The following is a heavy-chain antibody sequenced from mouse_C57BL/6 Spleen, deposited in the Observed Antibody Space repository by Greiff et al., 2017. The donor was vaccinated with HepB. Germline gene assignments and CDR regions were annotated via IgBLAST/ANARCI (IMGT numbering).Heavy chain of an antibody. Sequence: EVQLQESGPGLVKPSQSLSLTCSVTGYSITSGYYWNWIRQFPGNKLEWMGYISYDGSNNYNPSLKNRISITRDTSKNQFFLKLNSVTTEDTATYYCARDNLYYYGSRERYFDYWGQGTTLTVSS. D-gene: IGHD1-1*01. CDR1: GYSITSGYY. V-gene: IGHV3-6*01. J-gene: IGHJ2*01. CDR2: ISYDGSN. CDR3: ARDNLYYYGSRERYFDY.